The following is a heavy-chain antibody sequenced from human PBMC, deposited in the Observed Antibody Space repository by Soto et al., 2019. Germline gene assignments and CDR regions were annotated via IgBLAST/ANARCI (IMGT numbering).Heavy chain of an antibody. CDR1: GYTFSSYA. CDR2: VSFSGGTT. J-gene: IGHJ4*02. D-gene: IGHD3-16*02. V-gene: IGHV3-23*01. Sequence: VGSLRLSCAASGYTFSSYAMSWVRQAPGKGLEWVSVVSFSGGTTYYADSVKGRFTISRDNSKNTLYLQMNSLRAEDTAVYHCAKAGLRLEELSKRGPFDYWGQGTLVTVSS. CDR3: AKAGLRLEELSKRGPFDY.